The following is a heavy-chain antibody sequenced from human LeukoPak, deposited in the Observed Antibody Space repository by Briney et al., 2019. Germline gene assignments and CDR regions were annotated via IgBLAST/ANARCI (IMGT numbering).Heavy chain of an antibody. CDR1: GDSISSGGYY. V-gene: IGHV4-61*08. J-gene: IGHJ4*02. Sequence: SETLSLTCTVSGDSISSGGYYWSWIRQHPGKGLEWIGYIYYSGSTNYNPSLKSRVTISVDTSKNQFSLKLSSVTAADTAVYYCARGREWEPKVFDYWGQGTLVTVSS. CDR3: ARGREWEPKVFDY. D-gene: IGHD1-26*01. CDR2: IYYSGST.